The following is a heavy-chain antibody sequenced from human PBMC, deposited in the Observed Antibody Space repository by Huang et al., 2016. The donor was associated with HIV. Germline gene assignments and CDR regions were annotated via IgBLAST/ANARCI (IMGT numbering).Heavy chain of an antibody. D-gene: IGHD3-22*01. CDR1: GGSFSGYY. CDR3: ARILMYYNSSGYGFDY. Sequence: QVQLQQWGAGLLKPSETLSLTCAVYGGSFSGYYWSWIRQPPGKGREWIGEINQRGSTNYNPSLKSRVTISVDTSKNQFSLKLSSVTAADTAVYYCARILMYYNSSGYGFDYWGQGTLVTVSS. J-gene: IGHJ4*02. V-gene: IGHV4-34*01. CDR2: INQRGST.